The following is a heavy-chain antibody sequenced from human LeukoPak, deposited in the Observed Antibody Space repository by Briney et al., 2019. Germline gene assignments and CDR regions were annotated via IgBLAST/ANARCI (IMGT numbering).Heavy chain of an antibody. Sequence: SETLSLTCAVYGGSFSGYYWSWIRRPPGKGLEWIGEINHSGSTNYNPSLKSRVTISVDTSKNQFSLKLSSVTAADTAVYYCARGPRWPTKYWGQGTLVTVSS. J-gene: IGHJ4*02. D-gene: IGHD4-23*01. CDR3: ARGPRWPTKY. V-gene: IGHV4-34*01. CDR2: INHSGST. CDR1: GGSFSGYY.